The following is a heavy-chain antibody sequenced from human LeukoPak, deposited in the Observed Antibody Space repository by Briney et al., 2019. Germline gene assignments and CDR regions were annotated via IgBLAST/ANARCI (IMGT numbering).Heavy chain of an antibody. Sequence: GGSLRLSCAASGFTFDNYPMNWVRQAPGKGLEWVSFISSSGSSTYYSDSLKGRFTISRDNAKNSLYLQMNSLRAEDTAVYYCARTLVGATGFDYWGQGTLVTVSS. CDR2: ISSSGSST. J-gene: IGHJ4*02. D-gene: IGHD1-26*01. V-gene: IGHV3-21*01. CDR1: GFTFDNYP. CDR3: ARTLVGATGFDY.